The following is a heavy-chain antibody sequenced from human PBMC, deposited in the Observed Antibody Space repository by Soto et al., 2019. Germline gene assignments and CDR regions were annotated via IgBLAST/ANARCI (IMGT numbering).Heavy chain of an antibody. D-gene: IGHD3-22*01. Sequence: PGGSLRLSCAASGFTFSSYAMHWVRQAPGKGLEWVAVISYDGSNKYYADSVKGRFTISRDNSKNTLYLQMNSLRAEDTAVYYCASYDSSGSSRLTTGFDYWGQGTLVTVSS. CDR3: ASYDSSGSSRLTTGFDY. CDR2: ISYDGSNK. V-gene: IGHV3-30-3*01. CDR1: GFTFSSYA. J-gene: IGHJ4*02.